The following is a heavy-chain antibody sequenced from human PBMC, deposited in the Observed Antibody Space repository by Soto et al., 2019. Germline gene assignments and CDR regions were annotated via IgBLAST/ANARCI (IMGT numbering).Heavy chain of an antibody. CDR2: ITGSGSGT. V-gene: IGHV3-23*01. CDR1: GFTLSSYA. J-gene: IGHJ4*02. CDR3: AREGGIIFGVVIPFDY. Sequence: GGSLRLSCAASGFTLSSYAMSWVRQAPVKGLEWVSSITGSGSGTYYTDSVKGRFTISRDNSKNTLYLQMNSLRAEDTAVYYCAREGGIIFGVVIPFDYWGQGTLVTVSS. D-gene: IGHD3-3*01.